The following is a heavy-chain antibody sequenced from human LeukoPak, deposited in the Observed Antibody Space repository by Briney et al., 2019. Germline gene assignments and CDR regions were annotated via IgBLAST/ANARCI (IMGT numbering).Heavy chain of an antibody. D-gene: IGHD6-13*01. Sequence: PSQTLSLTCTVSGGSISSGDYYWSWIRQPPGKGLEWIGYIYYSGSTYYNPSLKSRVTISVDTSKNQFSLKLSSVTAADTAVYYCARGVVRDPPGSIAAAGTFDYWGQGTLVTVSS. J-gene: IGHJ4*02. CDR2: IYYSGST. CDR3: ARGVVRDPPGSIAAAGTFDY. CDR1: GGSISSGDYY. V-gene: IGHV4-30-4*08.